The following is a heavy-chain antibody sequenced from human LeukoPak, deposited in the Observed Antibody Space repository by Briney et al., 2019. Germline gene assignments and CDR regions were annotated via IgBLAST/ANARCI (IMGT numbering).Heavy chain of an antibody. Sequence: PSETLSLTCTVSGGSISSSSYSWGWIRQPPGKGLEWIGSIYNSGSTYYNPSLKSRVTISVDTSKNQFSLKLSSVTAADTAVYYCASVQNCSSTSCHYYYGMDVWGQGTTVTVSS. CDR2: IYNSGST. V-gene: IGHV4-39*01. D-gene: IGHD2-2*01. CDR1: GGSISSSSYS. CDR3: ASVQNCSSTSCHYYYGMDV. J-gene: IGHJ6*02.